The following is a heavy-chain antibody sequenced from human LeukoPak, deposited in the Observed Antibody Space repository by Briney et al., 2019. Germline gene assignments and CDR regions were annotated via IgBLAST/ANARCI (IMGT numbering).Heavy chain of an antibody. D-gene: IGHD5-18*01. V-gene: IGHV4-39*07. J-gene: IGHJ4*02. Sequence: PSETLSLTCTVSGGSITSRSYYWGWIRQPPGKGLEWIGSIYYSGNTYYNPSLKSRVTISLDTSKNQFSLKLSSVTAADTAVYYCARIVPYNYGYVDYWGQGTLVTVSS. CDR2: IYYSGNT. CDR1: GGSITSRSYY. CDR3: ARIVPYNYGYVDY.